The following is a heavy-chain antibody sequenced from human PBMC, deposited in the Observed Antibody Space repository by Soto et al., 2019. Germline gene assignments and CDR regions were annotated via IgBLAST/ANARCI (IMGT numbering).Heavy chain of an antibody. J-gene: IGHJ4*02. CDR1: GYTFTSYA. V-gene: IGHV1-3*01. D-gene: IGHD6-19*01. CDR3: ARGSTSGWPLDY. CDR2: INAGNGDT. Sequence: QVQLVQSGAEVKKSGASVKVSCKASGYTFTSYAMHWVRQAPGQRLEWMGWINAGNGDTKYSEKFQARVTITRDTSASTAYMELSDLGSEDTAVYNCARGSTSGWPLDYSGQGTLVTVSS.